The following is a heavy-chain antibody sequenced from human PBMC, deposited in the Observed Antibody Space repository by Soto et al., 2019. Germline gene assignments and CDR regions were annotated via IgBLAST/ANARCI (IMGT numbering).Heavy chain of an antibody. CDR3: AKVGWSYDFWSGYEYYFDY. CDR1: GFTFSSYA. D-gene: IGHD3-3*01. Sequence: GGSLRLSCAASGFTFSSYAMSWVRQAPGKGLEWVSAISGSGGSTYYADSVKGRFTISRDNAKNTLYLQMNSLRAEDTAVYYCAKVGWSYDFWSGYEYYFDYWGQGTLVTVSS. J-gene: IGHJ4*02. V-gene: IGHV3-23*01. CDR2: ISGSGGST.